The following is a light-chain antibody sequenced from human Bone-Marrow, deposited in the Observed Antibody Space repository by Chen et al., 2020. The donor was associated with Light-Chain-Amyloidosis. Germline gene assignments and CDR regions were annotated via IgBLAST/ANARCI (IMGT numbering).Light chain of an antibody. V-gene: IGLV3-25*03. J-gene: IGLJ2*01. CDR3: ESADSSGTYEVI. Sequence: SYELTQPPSVSVSPGQTARITCSGDDLPTKYAYWYQQKPGRAALLVIHRDTERPSGISERFSGASSGTTATWTISGVQAEDEADYHCESADSSGTYEVIFGGGTKLTVL. CDR1: DLPTKY. CDR2: RDT.